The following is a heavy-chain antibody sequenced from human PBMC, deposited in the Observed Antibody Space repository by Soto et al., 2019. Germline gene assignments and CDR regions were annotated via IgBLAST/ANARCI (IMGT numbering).Heavy chain of an antibody. D-gene: IGHD6-19*01. CDR2: LSFDGHHK. CDR3: ARAIAVGSTALDY. CDR1: GFTFSSHG. Sequence: SGGSLRLSCSASGFTFSSHGMHWIRQAPGKGLEWVAVLSFDGHHKYFADSVKGRFTISRDNAKNSLYLQMDSLRDEDTAVYFCARAIAVGSTALDYWGLGTRVTVSS. J-gene: IGHJ4*02. V-gene: IGHV3-30*03.